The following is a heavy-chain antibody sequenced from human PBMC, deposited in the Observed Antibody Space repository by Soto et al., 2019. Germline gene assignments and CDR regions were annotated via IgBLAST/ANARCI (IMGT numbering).Heavy chain of an antibody. CDR3: ARPQVTLQLWFRPDYYYAMDV. J-gene: IGHJ6*02. CDR1: GYTFTSYG. D-gene: IGHD5-18*01. Sequence: ASVKVSCKASGYTFTSYGISWVRQAPGQGLEWMGWISAYNGNTNYAQKLQGRVTMTTDTSTSTAYMELRSLRSDDTAVYYCARPQVTLQLWFRPDYYYAMDVWGQGTTVTVSS. V-gene: IGHV1-18*04. CDR2: ISAYNGNT.